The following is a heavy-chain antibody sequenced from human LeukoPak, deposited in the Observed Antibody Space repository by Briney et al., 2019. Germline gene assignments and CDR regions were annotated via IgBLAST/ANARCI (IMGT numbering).Heavy chain of an antibody. Sequence: GGSLRLSCAASGFTFSSYGMHWVRQAPGKGLEWVAVISYDGSNKYYADSVKGRFTISRDNAKNSLYLQMNSLRAEDTAVYYCAREAGVVVAAREGNYMDVWGKGTTVTISS. J-gene: IGHJ6*03. CDR1: GFTFSSYG. CDR2: ISYDGSNK. CDR3: AREAGVVVAAREGNYMDV. V-gene: IGHV3-30*03. D-gene: IGHD2-15*01.